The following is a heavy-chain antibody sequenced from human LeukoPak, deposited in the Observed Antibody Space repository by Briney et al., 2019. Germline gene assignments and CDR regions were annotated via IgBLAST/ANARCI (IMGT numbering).Heavy chain of an antibody. V-gene: IGHV3-48*03. CDR3: ARRFDY. J-gene: IGHJ4*02. CDR1: GFAFSSYE. Sequence: GGSLRLSCAASGFAFSSYEMNWVRQAPGKGREWVSYISRSARTIYYADSVKGRFTISRDNAKNSLFLQMNSLRAEDTALYYCARRFDYWGRGTLVTVSS. CDR2: ISRSARTI.